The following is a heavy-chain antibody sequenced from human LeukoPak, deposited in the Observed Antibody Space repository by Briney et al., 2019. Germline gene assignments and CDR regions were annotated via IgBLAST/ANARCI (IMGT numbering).Heavy chain of an antibody. CDR2: INPNSGGT. V-gene: IGHV1-2*02. CDR1: GYTFTGYY. J-gene: IGHJ4*02. Sequence: ASVKVSCKASGYTFTGYYMHWVRQAPGQGHEWMGWINPNSGGTNYAQKFQGRVTMTRDTSISTAYMELSRLRSDDTAVYYCARNFYFDSGGYYHYWDQGTLVTVSS. CDR3: ARNFYFDSGGYYHY. D-gene: IGHD3-22*01.